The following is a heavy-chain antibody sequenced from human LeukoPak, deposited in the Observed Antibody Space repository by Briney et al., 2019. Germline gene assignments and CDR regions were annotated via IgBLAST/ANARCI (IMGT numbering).Heavy chain of an antibody. CDR3: ARPRDYYGSGSYDAFDI. J-gene: IGHJ3*02. Sequence: KPSQTLSLTCTVSGGSISSSSYYWGWIRQPPGKGLEWIGSIYYSGSTYYNPSLKSRVTISVDTSKNQFSLKLSSVTAADTAVYYCARPRDYYGSGSYDAFDIWGQGTMVTVSS. V-gene: IGHV4-39*07. CDR2: IYYSGST. D-gene: IGHD3-10*01. CDR1: GGSISSSSYY.